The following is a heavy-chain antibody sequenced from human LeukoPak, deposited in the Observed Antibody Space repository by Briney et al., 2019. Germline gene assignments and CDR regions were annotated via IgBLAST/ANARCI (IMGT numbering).Heavy chain of an antibody. Sequence: SETLSLTCAVYGGSFSGYYWSWIRQPPGKGLEWIGEINHSGSTNYNPSLKSRVTISVDTSKNQFSLKLSSVTAADTAVYYCARGVSSHDPTAREEKTYYFDYWGQGTLVTVSS. CDR2: INHSGST. V-gene: IGHV4-34*01. D-gene: IGHD1-1*01. CDR3: ARGVSSHDPTAREEKTYYFDY. CDR1: GGSFSGYY. J-gene: IGHJ4*02.